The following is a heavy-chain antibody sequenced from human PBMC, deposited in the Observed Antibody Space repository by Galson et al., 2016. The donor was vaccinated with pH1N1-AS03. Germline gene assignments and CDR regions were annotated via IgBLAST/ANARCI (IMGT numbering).Heavy chain of an antibody. J-gene: IGHJ3*01. CDR1: GFAFSSYW. D-gene: IGHD6-19*01. Sequence: SLRLSCAVSGFAFSSYWMNWVRQAPGKGLECVASISHDGSDKYYVDSVRGRFTISRDNAKNTLHLQMNSLRVEDTANYFCAKEVRSSGWFDACDLWGQGTVVTVSS. V-gene: IGHV3-7*01. CDR3: AKEVRSSGWFDACDL. CDR2: ISHDGSDK.